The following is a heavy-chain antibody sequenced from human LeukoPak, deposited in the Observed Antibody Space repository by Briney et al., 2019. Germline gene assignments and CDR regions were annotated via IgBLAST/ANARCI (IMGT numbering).Heavy chain of an antibody. D-gene: IGHD4-17*01. Sequence: QSGGSLRLSCAASGFIVSSNYMSWVRQAPGKGLEWVSSISGSGGTTYYGDSVKGRFSISRDNSRNTLYLQMNSLRAEDTAAYYCAKDRVSTVTTNYFDYWGQGTLVTVSS. J-gene: IGHJ4*02. CDR2: ISGSGGTT. CDR3: AKDRVSTVTTNYFDY. CDR1: GFIVSSNY. V-gene: IGHV3-23*01.